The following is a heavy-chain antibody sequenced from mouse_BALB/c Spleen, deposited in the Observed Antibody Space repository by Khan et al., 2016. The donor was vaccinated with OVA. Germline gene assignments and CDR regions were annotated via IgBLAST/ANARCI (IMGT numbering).Heavy chain of an antibody. CDR1: GFTFNNYG. Sequence: EVELVESGGGLVQPGGSRKLSCAASGFTFNNYGMHWVRQAPEKGLEWVAYISGYSNTLYYADSVKGRFTISRDNPKNTLFLQMTSLMSEDTAMSYCATSYFYGDYFDYWGQGTTLTVS. CDR2: ISGYSNTL. D-gene: IGHD1-1*01. CDR3: ATSYFYGDYFDY. J-gene: IGHJ2*01. V-gene: IGHV5-17*02.